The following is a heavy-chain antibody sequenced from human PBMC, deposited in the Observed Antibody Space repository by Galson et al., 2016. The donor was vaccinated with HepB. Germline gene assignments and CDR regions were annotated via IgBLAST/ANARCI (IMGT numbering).Heavy chain of an antibody. CDR2: ISGTSGRI. Sequence: SLRLSCAASGFTFSSYAMDWVRQAPGKGLEWVSTISGTSGRIYYADSVKGRFTISRDNSKNTLYLEMNSLSTEDTAAYYCAREPYSFSSRGYFDYWGLGALVTVSS. V-gene: IGHV3-23*01. D-gene: IGHD6-13*01. CDR3: AREPYSFSSRGYFDY. J-gene: IGHJ4*02. CDR1: GFTFSSYA.